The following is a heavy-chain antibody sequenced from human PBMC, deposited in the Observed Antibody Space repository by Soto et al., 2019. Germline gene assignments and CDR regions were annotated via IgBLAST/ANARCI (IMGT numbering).Heavy chain of an antibody. J-gene: IGHJ3*02. V-gene: IGHV4-59*08. Sequence: SETLSLTCTVSGGSISSYYLSWIRQPPGKGLEWIGYIHYSRITNYNPALKSRITISIDTSKNQHSLKLNSVTAAHTAVYYCVRGGSYGAFDIWGQGTMVTVSS. CDR2: IHYSRIT. CDR1: GGSISSYY. CDR3: VRGGSYGAFDI. D-gene: IGHD1-26*01.